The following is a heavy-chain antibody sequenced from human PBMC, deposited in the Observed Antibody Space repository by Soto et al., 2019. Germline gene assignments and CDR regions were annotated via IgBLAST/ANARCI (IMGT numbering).Heavy chain of an antibody. CDR3: AKRGDSGSWTAFDY. Sequence: GGSLRLSCAASGFTFSNYAMNWVRQAPGKGLEWVSTISNSGDSTYYADSVKGRFIISRDNSKNTLFLQMNSLRAEDTAVYYCAKRGDSGSWTAFDYWGQGALVTFSS. J-gene: IGHJ4*02. D-gene: IGHD6-13*01. CDR1: GFTFSNYA. CDR2: ISNSGDST. V-gene: IGHV3-23*01.